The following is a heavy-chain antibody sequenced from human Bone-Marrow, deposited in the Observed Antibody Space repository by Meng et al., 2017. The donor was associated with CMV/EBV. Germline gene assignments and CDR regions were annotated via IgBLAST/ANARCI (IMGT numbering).Heavy chain of an antibody. Sequence: GESLKISCAASGFTFSGSAMSWVRQAPGKGLEWVSTISGGGGSTYSADSVKGRFTISRDSSKNTVYLQMNTLRAEDTAIYYCAKDRSSSFYYFDYWGQGPRVTGSS. CDR3: AKDRSSSFYYFDY. J-gene: IGHJ4*02. CDR1: GFTFSGSA. V-gene: IGHV3-23*01. D-gene: IGHD6-13*01. CDR2: ISGGGGST.